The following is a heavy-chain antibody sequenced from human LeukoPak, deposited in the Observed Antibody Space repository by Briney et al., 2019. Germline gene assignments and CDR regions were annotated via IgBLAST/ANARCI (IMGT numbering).Heavy chain of an antibody. Sequence: SETLSLTCTVSGGSLSSGDYYWSWIRQPPGKGLEWIGYIYHSGSTYYNPSLKSRVTISVDRSKNQFSLKLSSVTAADTAVYYCARGSGYCSSTSCYGNYNWFDPWGQGTLVTVSS. CDR1: GGSLSSGDYY. D-gene: IGHD2-2*01. CDR3: ARGSGYCSSTSCYGNYNWFDP. CDR2: IYHSGST. V-gene: IGHV4-30-4*08. J-gene: IGHJ5*02.